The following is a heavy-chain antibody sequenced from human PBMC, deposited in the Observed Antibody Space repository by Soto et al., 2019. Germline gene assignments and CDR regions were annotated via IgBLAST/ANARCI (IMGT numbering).Heavy chain of an antibody. V-gene: IGHV1-18*04. CDR3: AIEAPVIAAAGPFDY. CDR1: GYTFTSYG. Sequence: QVQLVQSGAEVKKPGASVKVSCKASGYTFTSYGISWVRQAPGQGLEWMGWISAYNGNTNYAQKLQGRVTMTTDTYTSTAYMELRSLRSDDTAVYYCAIEAPVIAAAGPFDYWGQGTLVTVSS. CDR2: ISAYNGNT. J-gene: IGHJ4*02. D-gene: IGHD6-13*01.